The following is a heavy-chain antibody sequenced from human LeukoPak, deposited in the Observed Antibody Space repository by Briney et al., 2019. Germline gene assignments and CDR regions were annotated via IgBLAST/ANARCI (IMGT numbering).Heavy chain of an antibody. D-gene: IGHD1-14*01. V-gene: IGHV4-4*02. CDR2: VNLQGST. CDR1: GGSISNTNW. Sequence: PSETLSLTCGVSGGSISNTNWWTWVRQPPGKGLEWIGEVNLQGSTNYNPSLQSRVTISIDRSKNQIALELSSVTAADTAVYYCAREIVGGFNPGAYWGQGTLVTVSS. J-gene: IGHJ4*02. CDR3: AREIVGGFNPGAY.